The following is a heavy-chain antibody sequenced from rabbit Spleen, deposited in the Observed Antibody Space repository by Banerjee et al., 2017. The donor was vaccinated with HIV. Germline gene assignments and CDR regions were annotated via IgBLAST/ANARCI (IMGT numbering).Heavy chain of an antibody. Sequence: QSLEESGGGLVQPEGSLTLTCTASGFSFSSSYFMCWVRRAPGKGLEWIGCIYGGGSNATYYASWAKGRFTISKTSSTTVTLQMTSLTAADTATYFCARDDTGDIVVNLWGPGTLVTVS. D-gene: IGHD2-1*01. CDR3: ARDDTGDIVVNL. CDR2: IYGGGSNAT. CDR1: GFSFSSSYF. J-gene: IGHJ4*01. V-gene: IGHV1S40*01.